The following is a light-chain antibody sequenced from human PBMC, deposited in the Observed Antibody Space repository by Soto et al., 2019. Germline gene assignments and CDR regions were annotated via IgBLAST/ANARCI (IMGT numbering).Light chain of an antibody. Sequence: DIQMTQSPSIVSASVGDRVTITCRASQRIDTWLAWYQQKPGTAPKLLIYKATTLQSGVPSRFSGSGSGTEFTLAISSLEPDDFATYYCQECETFSPWTFGQGTKVEVK. CDR3: QECETFSPWT. CDR2: KAT. CDR1: QRIDTW. V-gene: IGKV1-5*03. J-gene: IGKJ1*01.